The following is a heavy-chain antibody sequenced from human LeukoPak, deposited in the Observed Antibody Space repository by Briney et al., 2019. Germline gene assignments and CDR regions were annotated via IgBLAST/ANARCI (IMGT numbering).Heavy chain of an antibody. J-gene: IGHJ5*02. V-gene: IGHV4-34*01. CDR2: INHSGST. Sequence: PSETLSLTCAVYGGSFSGYYWSWIRQPPGKGLEWIGEINHSGSTNYNPSLKSRVTISVDTSKNQFPLKLSSVTAADTAVYYCARGPGRKYYYGSGSYLSWFDPWGQGTLVTVSS. CDR3: ARGPGRKYYYGSGSYLSWFDP. CDR1: GGSFSGYY. D-gene: IGHD3-10*01.